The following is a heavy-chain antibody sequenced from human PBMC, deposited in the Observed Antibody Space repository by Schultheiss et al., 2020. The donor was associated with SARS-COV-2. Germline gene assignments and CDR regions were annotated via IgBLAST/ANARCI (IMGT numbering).Heavy chain of an antibody. Sequence: SETLSLTCAVSGYSISSGYYWGWIRQPPGKGLEWIGSIYHSGSTYYNPSLKSRVTISVDTSKNQFSLKLSSVTAADTAVYYCARRPIAVAGTGRGYYFDYWGQGTLVTVSS. CDR2: IYHSGST. CDR1: GYSISSGYY. D-gene: IGHD6-19*01. V-gene: IGHV4-38-2*01. J-gene: IGHJ4*02. CDR3: ARRPIAVAGTGRGYYFDY.